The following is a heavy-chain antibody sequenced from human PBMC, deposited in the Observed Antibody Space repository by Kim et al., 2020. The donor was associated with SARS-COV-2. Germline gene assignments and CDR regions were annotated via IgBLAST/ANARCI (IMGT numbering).Heavy chain of an antibody. CDR2: INHSGST. V-gene: IGHV4-34*01. D-gene: IGHD6-19*01. CDR1: GGSFSGYY. CDR3: ATIAVAGTGGY. J-gene: IGHJ4*02. Sequence: SETLSLTCAVYGGSFSGYYWSWIRQPPGKGLEWIGEINHSGSTNYNPSLKSRVTISVDTSKNQFSLKLSSVTAADTAVYYCATIAVAGTGGYWGQGTLVTVSS.